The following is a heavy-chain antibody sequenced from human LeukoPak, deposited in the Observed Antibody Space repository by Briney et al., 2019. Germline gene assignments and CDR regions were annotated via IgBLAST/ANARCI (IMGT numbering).Heavy chain of an antibody. CDR2: ISDNGGNT. J-gene: IGHJ4*02. CDR1: GFTFSIYG. CDR3: AKDRFPVTTPYFDY. V-gene: IGHV3-23*01. Sequence: GGSLRLSCAASGFTFSIYGMGWVRQAPGKGLEWVSSISDNGGNTYYADSAKGRFTISRDNSKNTLYLQMTSLRAEDTALYYCAKDRFPVTTPYFDYWGQGTLVTVSS. D-gene: IGHD4-17*01.